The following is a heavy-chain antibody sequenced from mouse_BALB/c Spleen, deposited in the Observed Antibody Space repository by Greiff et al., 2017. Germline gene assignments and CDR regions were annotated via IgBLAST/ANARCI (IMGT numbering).Heavy chain of an antibody. D-gene: IGHD1-1*01. Sequence: EVKLQESGGGLVQPGGSMKLSCVASGFTFSSYWMSWVRQSPEKGLEWVAEIRLKSDNYATHYAESVKGKFTISRDDSKSRLYLQMNSLRAEDTGIYYCTKVDYATGFAYWGQGTLVTVSA. CDR3: TKVDYATGFAY. V-gene: IGHV6-6*02. J-gene: IGHJ3*01. CDR2: IRLKSDNYAT. CDR1: GFTFSSYW.